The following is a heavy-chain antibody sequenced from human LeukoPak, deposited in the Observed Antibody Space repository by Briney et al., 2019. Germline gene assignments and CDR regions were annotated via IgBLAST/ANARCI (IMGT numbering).Heavy chain of an antibody. CDR2: ISGSGGST. D-gene: IGHD3-22*01. Sequence: GGSLRLSCAASGFTFSSYAMSWVRQAPGKGLEWVSAISGSGGSTYYADSVKGRFTISRDNSKNTLYLQMNSLRAEDTAVYYCAKDDSYYDSSGYYYWGQGTLVTVSS. CDR3: AKDDSYYDSSGYYY. V-gene: IGHV3-23*01. CDR1: GFTFSSYA. J-gene: IGHJ4*02.